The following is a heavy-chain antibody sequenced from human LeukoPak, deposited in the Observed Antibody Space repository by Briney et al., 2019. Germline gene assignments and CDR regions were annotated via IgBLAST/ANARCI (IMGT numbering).Heavy chain of an antibody. CDR3: ERPSAHYRTAFDI. D-gene: IGHD1-1*01. J-gene: IGHJ3*02. V-gene: IGHV5-51*01. CDR2: IYPGDSDT. CDR1: GYSFTSYW. Sequence: GESLKISCEGSGYSFTSYWIGWVRQMPGKGLEWMGIIYPGDSDTRYSPSFQGQVTISADKSISTAYLQWSSLKASDTAMYYCERPSAHYRTAFDIWGQGTMVTVSS.